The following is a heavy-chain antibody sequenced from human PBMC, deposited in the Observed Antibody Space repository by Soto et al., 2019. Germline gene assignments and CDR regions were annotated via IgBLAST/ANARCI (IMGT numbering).Heavy chain of an antibody. CDR1: GGSISSSNW. CDR3: ARTRGYARLGDAFDI. Sequence: QVQLRESGPGLVKPSGTLSLTCAVSGGSISSSNWWSWVRQPPGKGLEWIGEIYHSGSTNYNPSLKSRVTLSVDKSKNQYSLKLSSVTAADTTVYYCARTRGYARLGDAFDIWGQGTMVTVSS. D-gene: IGHD5-12*01. J-gene: IGHJ3*02. CDR2: IYHSGST. V-gene: IGHV4-4*02.